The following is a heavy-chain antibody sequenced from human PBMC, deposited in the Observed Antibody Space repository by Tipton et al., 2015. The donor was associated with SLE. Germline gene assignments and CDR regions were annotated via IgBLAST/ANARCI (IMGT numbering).Heavy chain of an antibody. J-gene: IGHJ4*02. CDR1: GGSISSSSYY. V-gene: IGHV4-39*07. CDR2: IYYSGST. Sequence: TLSLTCTASGGSISSSSYYWGLIRQPPGKGLEWIGSIYYSGSTYYNPSLKSRVTISVDTSKNQFSPKLSSVTAADTAVYYCARDHIYGSSLGYWGPGTLVTVSS. D-gene: IGHD6-6*01. CDR3: ARDHIYGSSLGY.